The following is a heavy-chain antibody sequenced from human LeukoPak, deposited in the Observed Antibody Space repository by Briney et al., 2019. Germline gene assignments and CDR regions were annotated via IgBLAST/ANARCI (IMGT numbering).Heavy chain of an antibody. CDR3: VMTAGPPTDH. CDR2: ISAGGYPI. Sequence: PGGSLRLSCTGSGFTFNDYYMSWVRQAPGKGLEWLSFISAGGYPIYYADSVRGRFTISRDTAKNSLYLQMNSLRVEDTAVYYCVMTAGPPTDHWGQGALVIVSS. CDR1: GFTFNDYY. V-gene: IGHV3-11*04. J-gene: IGHJ4*01.